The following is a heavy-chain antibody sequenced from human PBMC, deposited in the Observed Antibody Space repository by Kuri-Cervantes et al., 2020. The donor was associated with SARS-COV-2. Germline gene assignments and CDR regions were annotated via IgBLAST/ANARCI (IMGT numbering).Heavy chain of an antibody. CDR1: GFTFSSYW. D-gene: IGHD2-2*03. V-gene: IGHV3-7*01. CDR2: IKQDGSEK. Sequence: GESLKISCAASGFTFSSYWMSWVRQAPGKGLEWVANIKQDGSEKYYVDSVKGRFTISRDNANNKMYLQMNSLRAEDTAVYYCARLGYCNSSSCNRGDYYYYYMDVWGNGSTVTVSS. CDR3: ARLGYCNSSSCNRGDYYYYYMDV. J-gene: IGHJ6*03.